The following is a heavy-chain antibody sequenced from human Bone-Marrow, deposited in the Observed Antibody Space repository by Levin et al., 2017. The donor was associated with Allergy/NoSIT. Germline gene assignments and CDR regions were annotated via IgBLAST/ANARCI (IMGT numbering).Heavy chain of an antibody. V-gene: IGHV4-61*01. J-gene: IGHJ4*02. CDR1: GGSVSSGSHY. Sequence: PSETLSLTCTVSGGSVSSGSHYWSWIRQPPGKGLEWIGYIYYSGSTNYNPSLKSRVTISVDTSKNQFSLKLSSVTAADTAVYYCARESSLDSSGYYSDYFDYWGQGTLVTVSS. CDR3: ARESSLDSSGYYSDYFDY. D-gene: IGHD3-22*01. CDR2: IYYSGST.